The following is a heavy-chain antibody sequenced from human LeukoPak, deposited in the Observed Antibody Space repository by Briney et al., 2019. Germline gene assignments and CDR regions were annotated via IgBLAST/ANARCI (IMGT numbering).Heavy chain of an antibody. CDR1: GFTFSNYW. CDR2: IKDDESEK. Sequence: PGRSLRLSCAASGFTFSNYWMNWVRQAPGKGLEWVASIKDDESEKYYVDSVKGRFTISRDNAKNSLYLQMNPLRAEDTAVYYCARDFSSGWYGYFQYWGQGTLVTVSS. D-gene: IGHD6-19*01. CDR3: ARDFSSGWYGYFQY. J-gene: IGHJ1*01. V-gene: IGHV3-7*04.